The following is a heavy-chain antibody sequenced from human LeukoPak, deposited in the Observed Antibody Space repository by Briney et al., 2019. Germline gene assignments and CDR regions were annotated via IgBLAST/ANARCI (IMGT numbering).Heavy chain of an antibody. D-gene: IGHD3-22*01. Sequence: KSGGSLRLSCAASGFTFSDYYMSWIRQAPGKGLEGGSYISSGGSTIYYADSVKGRFTISRDNAKKSLYLQMNSLRAEDTGVYYCARDQPLYYFDGSSFLPLDYWGQGTLVTVSS. CDR2: ISSGGSTI. V-gene: IGHV3-11*04. CDR3: ARDQPLYYFDGSSFLPLDY. J-gene: IGHJ4*02. CDR1: GFTFSDYY.